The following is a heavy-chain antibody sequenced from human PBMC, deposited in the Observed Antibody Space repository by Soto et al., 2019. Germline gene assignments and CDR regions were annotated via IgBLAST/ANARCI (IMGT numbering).Heavy chain of an antibody. J-gene: IGHJ6*02. CDR1: GDSVSSNSAA. V-gene: IGHV6-1*01. Sequence: SQTLSLTCAISGDSVSSNSAAWNWIRQSPSRGLEWLGRTYYRSKWYNDYAVSVKSRMTINPDTSKNQFSLQLNSVTPEDTAVYYCAVSGWDYYYYGMDVWGQGTTVTVSS. CDR3: AVSGWDYYYYGMDV. CDR2: TYYRSKWYN. D-gene: IGHD6-19*01.